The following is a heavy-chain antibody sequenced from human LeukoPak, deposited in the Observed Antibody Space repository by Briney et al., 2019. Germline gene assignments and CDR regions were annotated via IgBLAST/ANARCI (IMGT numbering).Heavy chain of an antibody. D-gene: IGHD1-26*01. V-gene: IGHV3-30*14. CDR3: VKDISAGGYYFDY. J-gene: IGHJ4*02. CDR2: ISYDGSNK. Sequence: GRSLRLSCAASGFTFSGCSMHWVRQAPGKGLERVAFISYDGSNKFYADSMKGRCTISRDNSKNTLFLQMSSLRPEDTAVYYCVKDISAGGYYFDYWGQGTLVTVSS. CDR1: GFTFSGCS.